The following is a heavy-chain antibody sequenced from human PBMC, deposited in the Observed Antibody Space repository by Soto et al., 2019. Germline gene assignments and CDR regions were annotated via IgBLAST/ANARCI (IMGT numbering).Heavy chain of an antibody. J-gene: IGHJ5*02. Sequence: QVQLVQSGAEVKKPGSSVKVSCKASGGTFSSYAISWLRQSPGQGLEWMGGIIPIFGTANYAQKFQGRVTITADDSTSTAYMELSSLRSEDTAVYYCARDGYSSSWYSRYNWFDPWGQGTLVTVSS. CDR2: IIPIFGTA. CDR3: ARDGYSSSWYSRYNWFDP. CDR1: GGTFSSYA. V-gene: IGHV1-69*01. D-gene: IGHD6-13*01.